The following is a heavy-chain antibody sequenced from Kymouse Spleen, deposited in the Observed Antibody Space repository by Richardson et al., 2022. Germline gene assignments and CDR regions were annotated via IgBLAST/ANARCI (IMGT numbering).Heavy chain of an antibody. CDR3: ARVSSSEGYYYYYGMDV. J-gene: IGHJ6*02. Sequence: QVQLQQWGAGLLKPSETLSLTCAVYGGSFSGYYWSWIRQPPGKGLEWIGEINHSGSTNYNPSLKSRVTISVDTSKNQFSLKLSSVTAADTAVYYCARVSSSEGYYYYYGMDVWGQGTTVTVSS. CDR2: INHSGST. CDR1: GGSFSGYY. D-gene: IGHD6-6*01. V-gene: IGHV4-34*01.